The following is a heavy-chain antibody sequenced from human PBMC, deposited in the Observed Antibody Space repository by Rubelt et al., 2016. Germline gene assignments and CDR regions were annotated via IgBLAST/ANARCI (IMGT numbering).Heavy chain of an antibody. D-gene: IGHD3-10*01. V-gene: IGHV4-59*12. J-gene: IGHJ6*02. CDR3: ARGNYKPMVRGGRRRHGMDV. CDR1: GGSISSYY. Sequence: GPGLVKPSETLSLTCTVSGGSISSYYWSWIRQPPGKGLEWIGYIYYSGSTNYNPSLKSRVTISVDTSKNQFSLKLSSVTAADTAVYYCARGNYKPMVRGGRRRHGMDVWGQGTTVTVSS. CDR2: IYYSGST.